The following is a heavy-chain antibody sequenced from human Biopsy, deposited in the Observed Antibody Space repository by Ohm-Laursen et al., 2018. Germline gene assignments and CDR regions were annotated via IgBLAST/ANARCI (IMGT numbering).Heavy chain of an antibody. CDR3: ARAELEPVYYYYGMDV. V-gene: IGHV1-18*01. D-gene: IGHD1-1*01. CDR2: INTENGNT. Sequence: VASVKVSCKASGYTFTSYGISWVRQAPGQGLEWMGWINTENGNTIYAQNLQGRVTMTADTSTSTAYMEVTSLRSDDTAVYYCARAELEPVYYYYGMDVWGQGTTVTVSS. J-gene: IGHJ6*02. CDR1: GYTFTSYG.